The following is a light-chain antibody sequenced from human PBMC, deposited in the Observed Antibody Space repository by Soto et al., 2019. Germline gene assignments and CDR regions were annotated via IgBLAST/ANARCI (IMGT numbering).Light chain of an antibody. CDR2: AAS. V-gene: IGKV1-9*01. CDR3: QQLHSRPLT. CDR1: QGITSY. Sequence: IQLTQSPSSLSASVGDRVTITCRASQGITSYLAWYQQKPGKAPKLLISAASTLQSGVPSRFSGSGSGTDFTLTISSLQPEDFATYYCQQLHSRPLTFGGGTKVEIK. J-gene: IGKJ4*01.